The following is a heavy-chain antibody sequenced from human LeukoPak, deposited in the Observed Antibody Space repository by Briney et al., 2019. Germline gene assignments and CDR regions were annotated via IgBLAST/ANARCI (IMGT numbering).Heavy chain of an antibody. CDR1: GFTVSSNY. CDR3: ARDSSGWGYYFDY. CDR2: IYSGGST. V-gene: IGHV3-66*01. J-gene: IGHJ4*02. Sequence: GGSLRLPCAASGFTVSSNYMSWVCQAPGKGLEWVSVIYSGGSTYYADSVKGRFTISRDNSKNTLYLQMNSLRAEDTAVYYCARDSSGWGYYFDYWGQGTLVTVSS. D-gene: IGHD6-19*01.